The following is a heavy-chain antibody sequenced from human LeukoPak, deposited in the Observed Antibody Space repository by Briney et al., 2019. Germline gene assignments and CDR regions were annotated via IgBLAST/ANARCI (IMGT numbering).Heavy chain of an antibody. CDR3: VSPSYGSGSYELDY. CDR2: ISASGGST. Sequence: PGGSLRLSCSASGFTFSSYAMSWVRQAPGKGLEWVSAISASGGSTYYADSMKGRFTISRDNSKNTLYLQMSSLRAEDTAVYYCVSPSYGSGSYELDYWGQGTLVTVSS. J-gene: IGHJ4*02. V-gene: IGHV3-23*01. D-gene: IGHD3-10*01. CDR1: GFTFSSYA.